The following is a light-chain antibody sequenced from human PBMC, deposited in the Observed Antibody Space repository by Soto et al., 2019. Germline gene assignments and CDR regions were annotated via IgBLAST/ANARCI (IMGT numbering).Light chain of an antibody. J-gene: IGLJ1*01. CDR2: EVS. V-gene: IGLV2-14*01. CDR3: SSYTSSRAYV. Sequence: QSVLTQPASVSGSAGQSITISCTGTSSDVGGYNYVSWYQQQSGKAPNLMIHEVSNRPSGVSNRFSGSKPGNTASLTISGLQAEDEADYYCSSYTSSRAYVFGIGTKVTVL. CDR1: SSDVGGYNY.